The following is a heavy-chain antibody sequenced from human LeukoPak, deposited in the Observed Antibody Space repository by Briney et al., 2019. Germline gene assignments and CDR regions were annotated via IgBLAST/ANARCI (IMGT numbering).Heavy chain of an antibody. J-gene: IGHJ4*02. CDR2: ISYSGST. D-gene: IGHD1-20*01. CDR3: ARALTGTTGYFDC. Sequence: SETLSLTCTVSGGSISSYYWGWIRQPPGKGLEWIGYISYSGSTNYNPSLKSRVSISVDTSKNQFSLKLSSVTAADTAVYFCARALTGTTGYFDCWGQGTLVTVSS. CDR1: GGSISSYY. V-gene: IGHV4-59*01.